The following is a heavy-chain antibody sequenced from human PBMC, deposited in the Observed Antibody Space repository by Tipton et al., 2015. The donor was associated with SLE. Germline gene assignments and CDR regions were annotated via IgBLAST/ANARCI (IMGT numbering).Heavy chain of an antibody. D-gene: IGHD2-2*01. V-gene: IGHV3-30*04. CDR1: GFTFSTYA. J-gene: IGHJ4*02. Sequence: SLRLSCAASGFTFSTYAMHWVRQAPGKGLEWVAVISYDGSNKSYADSAKGRFTISRDNSKNTLYLQMNSLRPEDTAVYYCARDRYCSSTTCHKGFDYWGQGTPVTVSS. CDR3: ARDRYCSSTTCHKGFDY. CDR2: ISYDGSNK.